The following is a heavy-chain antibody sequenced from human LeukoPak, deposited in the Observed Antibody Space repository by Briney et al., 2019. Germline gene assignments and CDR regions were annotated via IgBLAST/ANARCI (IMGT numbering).Heavy chain of an antibody. CDR3: ARGLSSGWYYGPDY. CDR1: GFTLSVYS. D-gene: IGHD6-19*01. J-gene: IGHJ4*02. CDR2: ISTTSSYI. V-gene: IGHV3-21*01. Sequence: GGSLRLSCAASGFTLSVYSMNWVRQAPGKGLEWVSCISTTSSYIYYADSVKGRFTSSRDNAKNSRYLQMNSLRAEDTAVYYCARGLSSGWYYGPDYWGQGTLVTAPS.